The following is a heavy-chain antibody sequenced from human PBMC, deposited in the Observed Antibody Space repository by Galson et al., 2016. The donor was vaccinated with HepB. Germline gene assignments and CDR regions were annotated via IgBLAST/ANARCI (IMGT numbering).Heavy chain of an antibody. CDR3: ARSRGSYGSGSYWAVLDY. CDR1: GFSFSNYA. CDR2: VSYDGRRK. J-gene: IGHJ4*02. V-gene: IGHV3-30*04. D-gene: IGHD3-10*01. Sequence: SLRLSCAASGFSFSNYALHWVRQAPGKGLEWVAVVSYDGRRKYYAGSVRGRFTISRDNSKNTLSLQMNSLRAEDTAVYYCARSRGSYGSGSYWAVLDYWGQGTLVTVSS.